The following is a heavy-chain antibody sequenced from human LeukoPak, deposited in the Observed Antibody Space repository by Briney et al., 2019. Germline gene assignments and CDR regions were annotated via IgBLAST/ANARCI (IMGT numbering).Heavy chain of an antibody. CDR1: GFTFSGSA. D-gene: IGHD3-10*01. J-gene: IGHJ6*03. V-gene: IGHV3-73*01. CDR2: IRSNANSYAT. Sequence: GGSLRLFCAATGFTFSGSAMHWVRQASGKGLEWVGRIRSNANSYATAYAASVKGSFTISRDDSKNTAYLQMNILKTEGTAVYYRTRGARGVKRAFYYYYMDVWGKGTTVTISS. CDR3: TRGARGVKRAFYYYYMDV.